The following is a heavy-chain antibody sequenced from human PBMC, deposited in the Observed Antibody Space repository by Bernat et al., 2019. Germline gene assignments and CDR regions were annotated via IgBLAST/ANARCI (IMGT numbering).Heavy chain of an antibody. CDR3: ARVGASERLGADFDY. Sequence: EVQLVESGGGLVQPGGSLRLSCAASGFTFSSYWMSWVRQAPGKGLEWVANIKQDGSEKYYVDSVKGRFTISRDNAKNSLYLQMNSLRAEDTAVYYCARVGASERLGADFDYWGQGTLVTVSS. J-gene: IGHJ4*02. CDR1: GFTFSSYW. V-gene: IGHV3-7*03. D-gene: IGHD3-16*01. CDR2: IKQDGSEK.